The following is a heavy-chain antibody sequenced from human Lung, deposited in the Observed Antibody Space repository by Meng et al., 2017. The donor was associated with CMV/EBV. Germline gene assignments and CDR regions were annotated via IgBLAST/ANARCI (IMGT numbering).Heavy chain of an antibody. CDR1: GYTFTGYY. Sequence: ASVKVFCKASGYTFTGYYMHWVRHAPGQGLEWMGWINPNSGGTNYAQKFQGRVTMTRDTSISTAYMELSRLRSDDTAVYYCARDSSGEQLGWFDAWGQGTMVTVSS. CDR3: ARDSSGEQLGWFDA. J-gene: IGHJ5*02. CDR2: INPNSGGT. D-gene: IGHD1-1*01. V-gene: IGHV1-2*02.